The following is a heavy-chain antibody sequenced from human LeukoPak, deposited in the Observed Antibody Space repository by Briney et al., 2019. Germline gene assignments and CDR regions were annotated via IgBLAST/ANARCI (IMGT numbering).Heavy chain of an antibody. D-gene: IGHD3-10*01. J-gene: IGHJ6*02. CDR2: INPGGGST. Sequence: ASVKVSCKASGYTFTSYYMHWVRQAPGQGLEWMGIINPGGGSTTYAQKFQGRVTMTRDTSTSTVYMELSSLRSEDTAVYYCARDWGYYGSGSSPSRGMDVWGQGTTVTVSS. V-gene: IGHV1-46*01. CDR1: GYTFTSYY. CDR3: ARDWGYYGSGSSPSRGMDV.